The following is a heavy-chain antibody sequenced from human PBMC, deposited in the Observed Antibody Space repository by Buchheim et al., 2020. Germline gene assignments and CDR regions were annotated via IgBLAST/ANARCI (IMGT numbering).Heavy chain of an antibody. CDR1: GFTFSSYS. CDR2: ISGSTNTI. J-gene: IGHJ4*02. CDR3: ARDGGLQTRSRY. Sequence: EVQLVESGGGLVQPEGSLRLSCAASGFTFSSYSMNWVRQAPGKGPEWVSYISGSTNTIYYADSVKGRFTVSRDNAKNSLFLPMNSLRAEDTAMYYCARDGGLQTRSRYWGQGTL. V-gene: IGHV3-48*01. D-gene: IGHD3-16*01.